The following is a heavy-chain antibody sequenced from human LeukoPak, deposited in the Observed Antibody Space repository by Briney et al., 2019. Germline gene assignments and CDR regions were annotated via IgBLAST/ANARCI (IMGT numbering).Heavy chain of an antibody. CDR1: GGSISSYY. CDR3: ARTYSSSSWFDY. V-gene: IGHV4-4*09. Sequence: SENLSLTCIVSGGSISSYYWSWIRQPPGKGLEWIGYIYTSGTTNYNPSLKSRVTISVDTSKNQFSLKLSSVTAADTAVYYCARTYSSSSWFDYWGQGTLVTVSS. J-gene: IGHJ4*02. CDR2: IYTSGTT. D-gene: IGHD6-6*01.